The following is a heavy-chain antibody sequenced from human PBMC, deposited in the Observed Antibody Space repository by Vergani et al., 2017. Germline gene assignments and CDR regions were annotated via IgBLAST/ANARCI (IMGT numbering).Heavy chain of an antibody. D-gene: IGHD3-22*01. CDR3: ARWVHYYDSRGFDY. CDR1: GDSISSSDW. J-gene: IGHJ4*02. V-gene: IGHV4-4*02. CDR2: IYHSGNT. Sequence: QVQLQESGPGLLKPSETLSLTCTVSGDSISSSDWWNWVRQPPGKGLEWIGEIYHSGNTNYNPSLKSRVTISVDKSKTQFSLKLSSVTAADTAVYYCARWVHYYDSRGFDYWGQGTLVTVSS.